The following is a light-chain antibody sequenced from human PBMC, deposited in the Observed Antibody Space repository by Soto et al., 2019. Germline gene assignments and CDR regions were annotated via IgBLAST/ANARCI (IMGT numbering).Light chain of an antibody. Sequence: QLVLTQPPSASGTPGQRVSISCSGGSSNIGSTSVDWYQQVPGMAPKLLIYSNDQRPSGVPDRISGSKSGTSGSLVISGLQAEDEADYFCATWDYNLNGVVFGGGTKLTVL. V-gene: IGLV1-44*01. CDR2: SND. CDR1: SSNIGSTS. J-gene: IGLJ2*01. CDR3: ATWDYNLNGVV.